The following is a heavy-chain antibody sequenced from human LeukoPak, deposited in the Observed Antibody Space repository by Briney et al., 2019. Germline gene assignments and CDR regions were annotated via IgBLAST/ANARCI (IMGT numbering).Heavy chain of an antibody. J-gene: IGHJ5*02. CDR1: GGSISSHY. CDR3: AREGHPDWGFDP. Sequence: KTSETLSLTCTVSGGSISSHYWSWIRQPPGKGLEWIGYIYYSGSTNYNPSLKSRVTISVDTSKNQFSLRLSSVTAADTAVYYCAREGHPDWGFDPRGQGTLVTVSS. V-gene: IGHV4-59*11. CDR2: IYYSGST. D-gene: IGHD3/OR15-3a*01.